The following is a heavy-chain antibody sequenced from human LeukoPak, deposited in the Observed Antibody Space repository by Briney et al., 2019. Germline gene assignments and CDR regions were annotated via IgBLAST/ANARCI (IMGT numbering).Heavy chain of an antibody. D-gene: IGHD4-17*01. J-gene: IGHJ4*02. CDR3: AIDGDWGNY. CDR2: ISGSGGST. V-gene: IGHV3-23*01. Sequence: PGGSLRLPCAASGFTFSSYAMSWVRQAPGKGLEWVSGISGSGGSTYYGDSVKGRFTISRDNSKNTLYLQMNSLRAEDTAVYYCAIDGDWGNYWGQGTLVTVSS. CDR1: GFTFSSYA.